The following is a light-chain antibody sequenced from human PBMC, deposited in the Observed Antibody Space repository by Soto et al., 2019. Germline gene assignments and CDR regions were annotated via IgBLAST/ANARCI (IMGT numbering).Light chain of an antibody. CDR2: DNN. CDR1: SSNIGNNY. J-gene: IGLJ1*01. Sequence: XSVLTQPPSVSAAPGQKVTISCSGSSSNIGNNYVSWYQQLPGTAPKLLIYDNNKRPSGIPDRFSGSKSGTSATLGITGLQTGDEADYYCGTWDSSLSAYVFGTGNQLTVL. CDR3: GTWDSSLSAYV. V-gene: IGLV1-51*01.